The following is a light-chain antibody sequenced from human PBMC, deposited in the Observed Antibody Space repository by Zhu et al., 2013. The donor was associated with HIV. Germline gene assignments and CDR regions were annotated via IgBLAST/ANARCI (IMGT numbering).Light chain of an antibody. CDR1: QGINNH. V-gene: IGKV1-16*01. J-gene: IGKJ3*01. CDR2: GAS. CDR3: QQHNAYPLT. Sequence: DIQMTQTPSSLSASIGDRVTITCRASQGINNHLAWFQQKPGKAPKSLIYGASSLHSGVPSRFSGSGSGTDFTLTISSLQPDDIATYYCQQHNAYPLTFGPGTKIEIK.